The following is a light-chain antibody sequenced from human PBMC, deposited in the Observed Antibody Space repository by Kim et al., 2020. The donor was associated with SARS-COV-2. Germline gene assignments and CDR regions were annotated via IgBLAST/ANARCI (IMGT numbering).Light chain of an antibody. V-gene: IGLV3-19*01. CDR3: NSRDSNDNVV. CDR1: SRRSYY. CDR2: GKN. Sequence: VALVQTVRITCQGDSRRSYYATWYQQKPGQAPIVVIYGKNNRPSGIPDRFSGSSSGNTASLTITGTQAGDEADYYCNSRDSNDNVVFGGGTQLTVL. J-gene: IGLJ2*01.